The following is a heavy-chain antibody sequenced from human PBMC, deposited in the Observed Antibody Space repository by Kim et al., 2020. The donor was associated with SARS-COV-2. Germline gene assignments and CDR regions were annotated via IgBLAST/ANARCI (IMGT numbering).Heavy chain of an antibody. CDR3: AAGAPGH. CDR1: GGSFSDFQ. J-gene: IGHJ1*01. CDR2: INHAGST. Sequence: SETLSLTCAVYGGSFSDFQWTWIRQTPGKGLEWIGEINHAGSTNYNSSLRSRISMSVDTSKNQFSLKLSSVTAADTAVYYCAAGAPGHWGQGTLVTVSS. V-gene: IGHV4-34*01.